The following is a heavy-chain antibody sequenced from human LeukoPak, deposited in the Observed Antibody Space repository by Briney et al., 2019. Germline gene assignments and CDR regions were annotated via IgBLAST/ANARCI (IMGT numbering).Heavy chain of an antibody. CDR1: GFTVSSNY. J-gene: IGHJ4*02. Sequence: QPGGSLRLSCAASGFTVSSNYMSWVRQAPGKGLEWVSVIYSGGSTYYADSVKGRFTISRHNFKNTLYLQMNSLRAEDTAVYYCARGHRGYSADYWGQGTLVTVPS. V-gene: IGHV3-53*04. CDR2: IYSGGST. D-gene: IGHD5-18*01. CDR3: ARGHRGYSADY.